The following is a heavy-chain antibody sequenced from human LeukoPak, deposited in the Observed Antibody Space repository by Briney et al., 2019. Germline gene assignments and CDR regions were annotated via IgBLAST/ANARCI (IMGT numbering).Heavy chain of an antibody. Sequence: SGTLSLTCAVSGGSISSSNWWSWVRQPPGKGLEWIGEIYHSGSTNYNPSLKSRVTISVDKSKNQFSLKLSSVTAADTAVYYCARDGDYGDYVSAFDIWGQGTMVTVSS. CDR2: IYHSGST. J-gene: IGHJ3*02. CDR1: GGSISSSNW. V-gene: IGHV4-4*02. D-gene: IGHD4-17*01. CDR3: ARDGDYGDYVSAFDI.